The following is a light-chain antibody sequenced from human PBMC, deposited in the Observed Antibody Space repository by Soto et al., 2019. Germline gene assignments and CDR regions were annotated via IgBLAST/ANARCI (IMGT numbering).Light chain of an antibody. CDR1: TGAVTSSHY. J-gene: IGLJ2*01. Sequence: QAVVTQEPSLIVSPGGTVTLTCGSSTGAVTSSHYPHWFQQKPDQAPRTLIYDTSIKHSWTPARFLGSLLGGKAALTLSGAQPADEADYYCLLYYSETVVFGGGTKVTVL. CDR3: LLYYSETVV. V-gene: IGLV7-46*01. CDR2: DTS.